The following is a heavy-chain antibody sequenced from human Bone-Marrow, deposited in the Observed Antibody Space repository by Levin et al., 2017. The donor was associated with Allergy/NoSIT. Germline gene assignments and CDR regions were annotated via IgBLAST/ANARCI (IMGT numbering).Heavy chain of an antibody. CDR2: IIPMFLTP. V-gene: IGHV1-69*13. Sequence: SVKVSCQASEGTFNSDAFSWVRQAPGQGLEWMGAIIPMFLTPNYAQKFQGRVTISADESTRTAYMEVSSLKSEDTAVYYCARGSQDLSYFDVWGRGTLVTVSS. CDR1: EGTFNSDA. D-gene: IGHD2-15*01. CDR3: ARGSQDLSYFDV. J-gene: IGHJ2*01.